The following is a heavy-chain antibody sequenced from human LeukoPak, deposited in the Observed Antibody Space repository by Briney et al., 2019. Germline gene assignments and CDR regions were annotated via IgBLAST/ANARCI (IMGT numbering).Heavy chain of an antibody. D-gene: IGHD6-19*01. CDR2: INHSGST. J-gene: IGHJ3*02. V-gene: IGHV4-34*01. CDR3: ARGPLSAVAGTEENDAFDI. Sequence: SETLSLTCAVYGGSFSGYYWSWIRQPPGKGLEWIGEINHSGSTNYNPSLKSRVTISVDTSKNQFSLKLSSVTAADTAVYYCARGPLSAVAGTEENDAFDIWGQGTMVTVSS. CDR1: GGSFSGYY.